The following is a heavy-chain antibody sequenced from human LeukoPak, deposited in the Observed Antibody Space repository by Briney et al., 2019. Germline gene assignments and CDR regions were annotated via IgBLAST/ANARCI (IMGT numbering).Heavy chain of an antibody. CDR3: ARAAMATLDY. J-gene: IGHJ4*02. Sequence: PSETLSLTCTVSGGSISSYYWSWIRQPPGKGLEWIGYIYYSGSTNYNPSLKSRVTISVDTSKNQFSLKLSSVTAADTAVYYCARAAMATLDYWGQGTLVTVSS. CDR1: GGSISSYY. V-gene: IGHV4-59*01. CDR2: IYYSGST. D-gene: IGHD5-24*01.